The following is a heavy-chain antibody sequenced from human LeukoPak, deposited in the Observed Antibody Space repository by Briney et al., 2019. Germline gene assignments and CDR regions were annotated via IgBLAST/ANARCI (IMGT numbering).Heavy chain of an antibody. J-gene: IGHJ4*02. CDR2: IYSGGST. CDR1: GFTVSSNN. D-gene: IGHD6-13*01. CDR3: ARAPGYSSSHCDY. V-gene: IGHV3-66*01. Sequence: GGSLTLSCAASGFTVSSNNMSWVRQAPGKGLEWVSVIYSGGSTTYAEYVKGRFTISRDNSNNSLYLQMNSLRAEDTSVYYCARAPGYSSSHCDYWGQGSLVTVSS.